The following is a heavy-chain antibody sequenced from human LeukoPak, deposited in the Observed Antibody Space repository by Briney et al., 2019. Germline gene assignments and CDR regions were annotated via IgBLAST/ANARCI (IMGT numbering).Heavy chain of an antibody. V-gene: IGHV3-74*01. CDR3: ARDPRNVGLAP. CDR1: GFSFSGYW. CDR2: NNGDGSTT. J-gene: IGHJ5*02. Sequence: GGSLRLSCVASGFSFSGYWMYWVRQAPGKGLMYISRNNGDGSTTNYADVVKGRFTMSRDNVKNTLYLQMNSLRVEDTAVYYCARDPRNVGLAPWGQGTLVTVSS. D-gene: IGHD2-15*01.